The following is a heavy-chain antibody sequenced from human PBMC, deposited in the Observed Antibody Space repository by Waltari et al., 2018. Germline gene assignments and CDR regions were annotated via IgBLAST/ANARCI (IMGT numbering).Heavy chain of an antibody. CDR3: ARVNTAGVDYFDY. CDR1: GYSISSGYY. CDR2: IYHSGST. J-gene: IGHJ4*02. D-gene: IGHD5-18*01. V-gene: IGHV4-38-2*01. Sequence: QVQLQESGPGLVKPSETLSLPCAVSGYSISSGYYWGWLRQPPGKGLEWIGSIYHSGSTYYNPSLKSRVTISVDTSKNQFSLKLSSVTAADTAVYYCARVNTAGVDYFDYWGQGTLVTVSS.